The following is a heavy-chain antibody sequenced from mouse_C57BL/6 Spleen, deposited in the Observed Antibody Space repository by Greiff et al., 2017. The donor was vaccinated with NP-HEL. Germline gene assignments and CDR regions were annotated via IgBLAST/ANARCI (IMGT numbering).Heavy chain of an antibody. D-gene: IGHD1-1*01. CDR1: GYTFTSYT. CDR2: INPSSGYT. Sequence: QVQLQQSGAELARPGASVKMSCKASGYTFTSYTMHWVKQRPGQGLEWIGYINPSSGYTKYNQKFKDKATLTADKSSSTAYMQLSSLTSEDSAVYYCARSYYNGSSPYAMDYWGQGTSVTVSS. V-gene: IGHV1-4*01. J-gene: IGHJ4*01. CDR3: ARSYYNGSSPYAMDY.